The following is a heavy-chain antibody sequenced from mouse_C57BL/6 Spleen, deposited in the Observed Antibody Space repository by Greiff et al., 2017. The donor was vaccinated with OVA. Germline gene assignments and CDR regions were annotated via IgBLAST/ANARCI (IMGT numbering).Heavy chain of an antibody. D-gene: IGHD1-1*01. CDR1: GFTFSDYG. J-gene: IGHJ1*03. CDR3: AKGNYYGSSRYWYVDV. CDR2: ISSGSSTI. Sequence: EVQVVESGGGLVKPGGSLKLSCAASGFTFSDYGMHWVRQAPEKGLEWVAYISSGSSTIYYAYTVKGRFTISRDNAKNTLFLQMTSLRSEDTAMYYCAKGNYYGSSRYWYVDVWGTGTTVTVSS. V-gene: IGHV5-17*01.